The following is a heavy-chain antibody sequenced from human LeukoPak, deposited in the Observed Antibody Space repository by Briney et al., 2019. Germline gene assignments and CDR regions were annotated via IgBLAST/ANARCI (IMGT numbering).Heavy chain of an antibody. V-gene: IGHV3-74*01. J-gene: IGHJ4*02. CDR1: GFTFSNYW. CDR3: ARGKSLKDIDY. Sequence: GGSLRLSCAASGFTFSNYWMHWVRQAPGKGLVWVSRINSAESSATYADSVKGRFTISRDNAKNTLYLQMNSLRAEDTAVYYCARGKSLKDIDYWGQGTLVTVSS. CDR2: INSAESSA.